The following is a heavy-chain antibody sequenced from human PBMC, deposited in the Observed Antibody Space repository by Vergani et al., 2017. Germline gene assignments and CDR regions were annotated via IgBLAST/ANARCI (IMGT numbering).Heavy chain of an antibody. D-gene: IGHD6-13*01. CDR2: IYHSGST. Sequence: QVQLQESGPGLVKPSGTLSLTCAVSGGSISSSNWWSWVRQTPGKGLEWIGEIYHSGSTNYNPSLKSRVTISVDKSKNQFSLKLSSVTAADTAVYYCARDLSLNPDSSSWYYWGQGTLVTVSS. CDR3: ARDLSLNPDSSSWYY. V-gene: IGHV4-4*02. J-gene: IGHJ4*02. CDR1: GGSISSSNW.